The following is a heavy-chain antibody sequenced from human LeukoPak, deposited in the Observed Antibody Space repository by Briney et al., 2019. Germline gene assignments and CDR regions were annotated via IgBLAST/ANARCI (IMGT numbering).Heavy chain of an antibody. J-gene: IGHJ6*04. V-gene: IGHV1-18*04. D-gene: IGHD3-10*01. CDR3: ARHCSSRYGSGSYLYYYYYGRDV. CDR1: GYTFTSYG. Sequence: ASVKVSCKASGYTFTSYGISWVRQAPGQGLEWMGWINAYNGNTNYAQKLQGRVTMTTDTSTSTAYMELRSLRSDDTAVYYCARHCSSRYGSGSYLYYYYYGRDVWLKETTVT. CDR2: INAYNGNT.